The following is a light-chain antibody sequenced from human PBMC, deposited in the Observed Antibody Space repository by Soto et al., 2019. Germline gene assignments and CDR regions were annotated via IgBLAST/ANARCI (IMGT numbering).Light chain of an antibody. J-gene: IGLJ1*01. CDR3: AAWDDTLKRYV. CDR1: NSNIASNT. Sequence: QCLLTQPPSASETPGQTVSISCSGSNSNIASNTVNWYQHLPGTAPKLLIYYNNQRPSGVPDRFSGSKSGTSASLAISGLQSEDESDYYCAAWDDTLKRYVFGTGTKVTVL. CDR2: YNN. V-gene: IGLV1-44*01.